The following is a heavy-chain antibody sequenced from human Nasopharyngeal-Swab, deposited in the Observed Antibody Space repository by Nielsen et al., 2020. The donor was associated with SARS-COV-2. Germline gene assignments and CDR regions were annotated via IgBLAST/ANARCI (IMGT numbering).Heavy chain of an antibody. V-gene: IGHV4-4*02. D-gene: IGHD3-22*01. CDR2: IYHSGST. J-gene: IGHJ6*02. CDR1: GGSISSSNW. CDR3: ARDRVVVSIYYGMDV. Sequence: SETLSLTCAVSGGSISSSNWWSWVRQPPGKGLEWIGEIYHSGSTNYSPSLKSRVTISVDKSKNQFSLKLSSVTAADTAVYYCARDRVVVSIYYGMDVWGQGTTVTVSS.